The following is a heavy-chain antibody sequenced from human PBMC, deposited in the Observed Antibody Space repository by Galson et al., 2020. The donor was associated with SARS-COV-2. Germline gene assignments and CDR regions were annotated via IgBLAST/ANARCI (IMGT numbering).Heavy chain of an antibody. CDR3: VRGPGSGYYVMDA. CDR1: GFIFSNYA. V-gene: IGHV3-23*03. CDR2: IYSGGGT. Sequence: GGSLRLSCAASGFIFSNYAMRWVRQAPGKGMERVSVIYSGGGTFYADYVKARFSISRDSSRNTLYLEMNNLRPEDTAVSYCVRGPGSGYYVMDAWGQGTLVTVSS. J-gene: IGHJ4*02. D-gene: IGHD3-22*01.